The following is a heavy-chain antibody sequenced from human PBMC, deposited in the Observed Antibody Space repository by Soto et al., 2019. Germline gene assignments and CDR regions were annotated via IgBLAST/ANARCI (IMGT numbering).Heavy chain of an antibody. Sequence: QVQLQQWGAGLLKPSETLSLTCAVYGGSLSGYYWSWIRQPPGQALEWIGEINHSGNTNYNPSLKSRGTISVDTSKNQLLLNLSSVTAADTAMYYCARHHVRGRTIAGAAEFWGQGTLVTVSS. D-gene: IGHD1-26*01. J-gene: IGHJ4*02. CDR2: INHSGNT. CDR3: ARHHVRGRTIAGAAEF. V-gene: IGHV4-34*01. CDR1: GGSLSGYY.